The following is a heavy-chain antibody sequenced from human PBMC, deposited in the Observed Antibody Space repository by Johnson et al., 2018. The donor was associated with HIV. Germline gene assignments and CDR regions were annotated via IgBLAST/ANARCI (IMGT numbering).Heavy chain of an antibody. CDR2: LKQDGSEK. D-gene: IGHD1-1*01. V-gene: IGHV3-7*01. Sequence: VQLVESGGGLVQPGGSLRLSCAASGFTFSSYWMSWVRQAPGKGLEWVANLKQDGSEKSYADSVKGRFPISRDNAKNSLYLQMNSLRAEDTAVYYCARYKLDPHAGGDAFDIWGQGTMVTVSS. CDR3: ARYKLDPHAGGDAFDI. CDR1: GFTFSSYW. J-gene: IGHJ3*02.